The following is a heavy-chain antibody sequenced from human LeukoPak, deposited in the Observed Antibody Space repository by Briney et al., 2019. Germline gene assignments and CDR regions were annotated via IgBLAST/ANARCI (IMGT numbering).Heavy chain of an antibody. D-gene: IGHD5-24*01. Sequence: GGSLSLSCAASGFTFSSYEKKWVRQAPGKGLEGGSYISRRGTTRYYADSVKGRFTISRDNAKNSLSLQMNSLRAEDTAVYYCARDLDGYNTFDYWGQGTLVTVSS. CDR1: GFTFSSYE. CDR3: ARDLDGYNTFDY. CDR2: ISRRGTTR. V-gene: IGHV3-48*03. J-gene: IGHJ4*02.